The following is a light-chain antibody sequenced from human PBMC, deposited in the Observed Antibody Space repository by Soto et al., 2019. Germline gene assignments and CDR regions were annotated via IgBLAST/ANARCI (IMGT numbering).Light chain of an antibody. CDR2: DTS. CDR1: QSISSW. Sequence: TQSPSTLSASVGDRVTITCRASQSISSWLAWYQQKPGQAPRLLIYDTSSRASGIPDRFSGSGSGTDFTLTISRLETEDFAVFYCQQYGTSEIIFGQGTRLEIK. J-gene: IGKJ5*01. V-gene: IGKV3-20*01. CDR3: QQYGTSEII.